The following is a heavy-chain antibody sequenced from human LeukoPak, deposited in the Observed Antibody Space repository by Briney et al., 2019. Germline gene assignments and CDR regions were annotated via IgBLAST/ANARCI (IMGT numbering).Heavy chain of an antibody. V-gene: IGHV4-4*07. D-gene: IGHD3-22*01. CDR1: GGSIRNYF. Sequence: SETLSLTCSVSGGSIRNYFWSWVRQPAGKGLEWIGRIYTSGSTDSNPSLRSRVTMSVDASRNQFSLKLTSVTAADTAVYYCARESKSYDGSGYYHDYWGQGTLVTVSS. CDR2: IYTSGST. J-gene: IGHJ4*02. CDR3: ARESKSYDGSGYYHDY.